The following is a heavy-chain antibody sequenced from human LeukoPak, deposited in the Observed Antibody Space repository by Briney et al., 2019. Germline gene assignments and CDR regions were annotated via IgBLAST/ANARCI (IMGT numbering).Heavy chain of an antibody. Sequence: PSETLSLTCTVSGGASTNFYWGWIRQPPGTGLQWVGYILYTGITSYNPSLKSRLTLSVDTSIHQFSLTLTSVTAADTATYYCVRYLSSGLDLWGAGTPVTVSS. CDR3: VRYLSSGLDL. D-gene: IGHD3-22*01. CDR2: ILYTGIT. J-gene: IGHJ5*02. CDR1: GGASTNFY. V-gene: IGHV4-59*13.